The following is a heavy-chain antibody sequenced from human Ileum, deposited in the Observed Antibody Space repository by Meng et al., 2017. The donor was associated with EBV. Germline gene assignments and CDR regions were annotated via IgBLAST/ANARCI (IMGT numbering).Heavy chain of an antibody. CDR2: IYYSGST. CDR3: ARSIVVVPAAIYY. D-gene: IGHD2-2*01. CDR1: GGSISSSSYY. Sequence: QRPLPEWGPGSGNPSEALSLTCTVSGGSISSSSYYWGWIRQTPGKGLEWIGSIYYSGSTYYNPSLKSRVTISVDTSKNQFSLKLSSVTAADTAVYYCARSIVVVPAAIYYWGQGTLVTVSS. J-gene: IGHJ4*02. V-gene: IGHV4-39*01.